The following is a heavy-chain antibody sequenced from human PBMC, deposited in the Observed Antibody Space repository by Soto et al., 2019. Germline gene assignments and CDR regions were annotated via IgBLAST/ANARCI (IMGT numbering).Heavy chain of an antibody. V-gene: IGHV3-30*18. Sequence: VGSLRLSCAASGFTFSSYGMHWVRQAPGKGLEWVAVISYDGSNKYYADSVKGRFTISRDNSKNTLYLQMNSLRAEDTAVYYCAKDRIQLWFLDYWGQGTLVTVS. J-gene: IGHJ4*02. CDR1: GFTFSSYG. D-gene: IGHD5-18*01. CDR2: ISYDGSNK. CDR3: AKDRIQLWFLDY.